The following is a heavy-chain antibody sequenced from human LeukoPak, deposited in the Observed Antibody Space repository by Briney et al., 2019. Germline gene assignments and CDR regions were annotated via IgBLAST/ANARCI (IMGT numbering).Heavy chain of an antibody. D-gene: IGHD2-15*01. CDR1: GGSISSSSYY. Sequence: SETLSLTCTVSGGSISSSSYYWGWIRQPPGKGLEWIGSIYYSGSTYYNPSLKSRVTISVDTSKNQFSLKLSSVTAADTAVYYCARVHCSGGSCYSGKDAFDIWGQGTMVTVSS. J-gene: IGHJ3*02. V-gene: IGHV4-39*07. CDR2: IYYSGST. CDR3: ARVHCSGGSCYSGKDAFDI.